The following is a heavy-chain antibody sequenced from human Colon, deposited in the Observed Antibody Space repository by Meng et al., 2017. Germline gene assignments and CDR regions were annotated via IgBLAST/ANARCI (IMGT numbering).Heavy chain of an antibody. J-gene: IGHJ4*02. D-gene: IGHD3-10*01. CDR2: ISSSSSFI. V-gene: IGHV3-21*01. Sequence: VQLVESGGGLVKPGGSRRLSCAASGFTLSGYSMNWVRQAPGKGLEWVSSISSSSSFIFYADSVKGRFTISRDNAKNSLYLQMNSLRAEDTAVYYCARTMVRGGYDYWGQGTLVTVSS. CDR3: ARTMVRGGYDY. CDR1: GFTLSGYS.